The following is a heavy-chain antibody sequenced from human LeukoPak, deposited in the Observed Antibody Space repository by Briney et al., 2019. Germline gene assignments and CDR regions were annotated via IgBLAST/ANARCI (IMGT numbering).Heavy chain of an antibody. CDR1: GFTFRIYW. V-gene: IGHV3-74*01. Sequence: PGGSLRLSCAAAGFTFRIYWMHWVRQAPGKGLEWVSRVIRDGSFTNYADSVKGRFTISRDNAKNTLYLQMSSLRAEDTAVYFCVRDGDDFNFDYWGQGSLVTVSS. D-gene: IGHD5-24*01. J-gene: IGHJ4*02. CDR2: VIRDGSFT. CDR3: VRDGDDFNFDY.